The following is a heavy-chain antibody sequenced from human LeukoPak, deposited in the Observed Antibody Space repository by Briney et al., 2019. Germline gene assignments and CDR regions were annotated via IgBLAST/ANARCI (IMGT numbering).Heavy chain of an antibody. V-gene: IGHV1-69*13. D-gene: IGHD3-22*01. CDR2: IIPIFGTA. J-gene: IGHJ6*02. CDR3: ARDYYYDSSGYSHYYYYYGMDV. Sequence: SVEVSCKASGGTFSSYAISWVRQAPGQGLEWMGGIIPIFGTANYAQKFQGRVTITADESTSTAYMELSSLRSEDTAVYYCARDYYYDSSGYSHYYYYYGMDVWGQGTTVTVSS. CDR1: GGTFSSYA.